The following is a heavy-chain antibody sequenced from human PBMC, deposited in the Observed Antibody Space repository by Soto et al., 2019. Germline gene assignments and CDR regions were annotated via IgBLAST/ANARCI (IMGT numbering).Heavy chain of an antibody. CDR3: ARQAAAPGIDLWFDP. CDR1: GGSISSSRSY. J-gene: IGHJ5*02. D-gene: IGHD6-13*01. V-gene: IGHV4-39*01. CDR2: IFYAGNT. Sequence: QLQLQESGPGLVKPSETLSLTCNVSGGSISSSRSYWAWFRQPPGKELEWIANIFYAGNTYYNPSCKSRVTVSVDTSKNQFSLKLDSVTAADTAVYYCARQAAAPGIDLWFDPWGQGTLVTVSS.